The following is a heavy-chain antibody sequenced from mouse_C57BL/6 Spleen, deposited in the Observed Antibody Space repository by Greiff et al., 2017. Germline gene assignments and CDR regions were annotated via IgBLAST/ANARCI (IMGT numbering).Heavy chain of an antibody. CDR1: GYAFSSYW. D-gene: IGHD3-2*02. CDR2: IYPGDGDT. Sequence: VQLQQSGAELVKPGASVKISCKASGYAFSSYWMNWVKQRPGKGLGWIGQIYPGDGDTNYNGKFKGKATLTADKSSSTAYMQLSSLTSEDSAVYFCARGDSSGAWFAYWGQGTLVTVSA. J-gene: IGHJ3*01. V-gene: IGHV1-80*01. CDR3: ARGDSSGAWFAY.